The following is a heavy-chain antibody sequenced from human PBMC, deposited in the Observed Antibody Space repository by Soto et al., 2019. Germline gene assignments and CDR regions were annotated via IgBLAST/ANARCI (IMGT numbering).Heavy chain of an antibody. J-gene: IGHJ6*02. V-gene: IGHV3-30-3*01. Sequence: GGSLRLSCAASGFTFSSYAMHWVRQAPGKGLEWVAVISYDGSNKYYADSVKGRFTIPRDKSKNTQYLQMNSLRAEDTAVYYWAKDRWLHFRLHRRNGMDVWGQGTTVPVS. CDR2: ISYDGSNK. CDR1: GFTFSSYA. CDR3: AKDRWLHFRLHRRNGMDV. D-gene: IGHD5-12*01.